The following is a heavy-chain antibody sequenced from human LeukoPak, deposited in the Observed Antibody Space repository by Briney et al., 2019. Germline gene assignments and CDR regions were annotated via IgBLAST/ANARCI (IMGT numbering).Heavy chain of an antibody. J-gene: IGHJ4*02. Sequence: GGALRLSSAVSGFPFRSNAIHWDRQAPGKGLECGADMSQDGNFKYYKDSVKGRVTISTDNSMSTFFLQMNSLTTEDTAVYYCEIDGGNPVTKLDSWGQGTLVTVSS. CDR2: MSQDGNFK. CDR1: GFPFRSNA. D-gene: IGHD2-15*01. CDR3: EIDGGNPVTKLDS. V-gene: IGHV3-30-3*02.